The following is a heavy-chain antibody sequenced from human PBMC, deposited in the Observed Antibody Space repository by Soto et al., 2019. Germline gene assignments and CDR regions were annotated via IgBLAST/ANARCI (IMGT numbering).Heavy chain of an antibody. CDR1: GYTFTGYY. CDR2: INPNSGGT. V-gene: IGHV1-2*04. Sequence: ASVKVSCKASGYTFTGYYMHWVRQAPGQGLEWMGWINPNSGGTNYAQKFQGWVTMTRDTSISTAYMELSRLRSDDTAVYYCARERAPTKPYYYYGMDVWGQGTTVTVSS. J-gene: IGHJ6*02. CDR3: ARERAPTKPYYYYGMDV.